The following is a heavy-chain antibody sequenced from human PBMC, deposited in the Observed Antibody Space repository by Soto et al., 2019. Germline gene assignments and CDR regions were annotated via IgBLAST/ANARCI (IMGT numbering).Heavy chain of an antibody. V-gene: IGHV4-59*01. CDR1: GGSISSYY. Sequence: QVQLQESGPGLVKPSETLSLTFTVSGGSISSYYWYWILQPPGKGLEWIGYVHYSGSTNYNPSLKSRVTISVDTPKNQLSLKLSSVTAADTAVYYCARGMRESVHYDIMDVWGQGTTVTVSS. D-gene: IGHD3-10*01. J-gene: IGHJ6*02. CDR3: ARGMRESVHYDIMDV. CDR2: VHYSGST.